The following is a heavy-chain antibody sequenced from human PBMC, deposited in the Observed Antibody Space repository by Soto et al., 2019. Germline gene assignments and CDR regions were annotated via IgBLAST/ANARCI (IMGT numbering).Heavy chain of an antibody. J-gene: IGHJ6*02. CDR1: GFTFSSYG. V-gene: IGHV3-30*18. D-gene: IGHD3-3*01. CDR2: ISYDGSNK. Sequence: GGSLRLSYAASGFTFSSYGMHWVRQAPGKGLEGVAVISYDGSNKYYADSVKGRFTISRDNSKNTLYLQMNSLRAEDTAVYYCAKSLGLRFLEWLLLPMAGYGMDVWGQGTTVTVSS. CDR3: AKSLGLRFLEWLLLPMAGYGMDV.